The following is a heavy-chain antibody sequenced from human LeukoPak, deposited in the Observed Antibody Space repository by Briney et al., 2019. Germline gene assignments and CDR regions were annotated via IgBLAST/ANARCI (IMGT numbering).Heavy chain of an antibody. CDR1: GFTFSSYW. CDR3: ARALDGSGSRSFDY. V-gene: IGHV3-74*01. D-gene: IGHD3-10*01. J-gene: IGHJ4*02. CDR2: IYSDGSST. Sequence: GGSLRLSCAASGFTFSSYWMHWVRQAPGKGLVWVSRIYSDGSSTNYADSVKGRFTISRDNSKNTLYLQMNSLSDEDTAVYYCARALDGSGSRSFDYWGQGNLVTVSS.